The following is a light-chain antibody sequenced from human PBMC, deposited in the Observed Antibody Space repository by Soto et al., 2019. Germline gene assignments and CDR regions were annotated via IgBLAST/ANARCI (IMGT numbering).Light chain of an antibody. J-gene: IGKJ1*01. V-gene: IGKV3-11*01. Sequence: EILLTQSPATLSLSPWERATLSCRASQSVRSSLAWYQQKPGQAPRLLIYDASTRATGIPGRFSGSGSGTDFTLSISNLEPEDFAVYYCQQRSSWPWTFGQGAKVEIK. CDR2: DAS. CDR3: QQRSSWPWT. CDR1: QSVRSS.